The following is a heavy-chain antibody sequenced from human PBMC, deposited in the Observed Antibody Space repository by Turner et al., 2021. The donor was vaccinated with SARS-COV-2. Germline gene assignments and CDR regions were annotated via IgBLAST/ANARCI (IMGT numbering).Heavy chain of an antibody. D-gene: IGHD1-1*01. CDR3: GRGRIQLLLRRGVDV. V-gene: IGHV3-23*01. CDR1: GFIFTSCA. CDR2: ISPSGDGT. J-gene: IGHJ6*02. Sequence: EAQLLESGGELVQPGGSLRLSCAAPGFIFTSCAMTWVRQAPGRGLEWVSGISPSGDGTFYGDSVKGRFTISRDNFKNMLYLQMDSLRAEDTATYYCGRGRIQLLLRRGVDVWGQGTTVTVSS.